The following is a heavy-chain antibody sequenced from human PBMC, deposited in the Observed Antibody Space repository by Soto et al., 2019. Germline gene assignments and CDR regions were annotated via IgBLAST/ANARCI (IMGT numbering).Heavy chain of an antibody. Sequence: ASVKVSCKVSGYTLTELSMHWVQQAPGKGLEWMGGFDPEDGETIYAQKFQGRVTMTEDTSTDTAYMELSSLRSEDTAVYYCATLMDIVVVVAATPYYDGMDVWGQGTTVTAP. CDR2: FDPEDGET. J-gene: IGHJ6*02. CDR1: GYTLTELS. V-gene: IGHV1-24*01. D-gene: IGHD2-15*01. CDR3: ATLMDIVVVVAATPYYDGMDV.